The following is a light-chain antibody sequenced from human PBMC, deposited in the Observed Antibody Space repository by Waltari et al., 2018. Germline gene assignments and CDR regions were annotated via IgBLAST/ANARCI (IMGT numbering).Light chain of an antibody. J-gene: IGKJ4*01. CDR1: QSGLCNSNHNHY. CDR3: QQYSSLPLT. V-gene: IGKV4-1*01. CDR2: WAS. Sequence: DIVMTQSPDSLAVSLGETATIKRKSSQSGLCNSNHNHYLAWYQQKPGQAPKLLIYWASTRESGVPDRFSGSGSGTDFTLTISSLQAEDVAIYYCQQYSSLPLTFGGGTKVEIK.